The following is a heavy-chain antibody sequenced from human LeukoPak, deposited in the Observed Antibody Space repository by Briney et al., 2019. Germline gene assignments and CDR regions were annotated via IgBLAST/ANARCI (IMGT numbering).Heavy chain of an antibody. CDR2: ISSSSSYI. J-gene: IGHJ4*02. Sequence: GGSLRLSCAASGFTFSSYSMNWVRQAPGKGLEWVSSISSSSSYIYSADSVKGRFTISRDNAKNSLYLQMNSLRVEDTAVYYCAKEGPGNYYSAYFDPWGQGTLVTVSS. D-gene: IGHD1-26*01. V-gene: IGHV3-21*01. CDR1: GFTFSSYS. CDR3: AKEGPGNYYSAYFDP.